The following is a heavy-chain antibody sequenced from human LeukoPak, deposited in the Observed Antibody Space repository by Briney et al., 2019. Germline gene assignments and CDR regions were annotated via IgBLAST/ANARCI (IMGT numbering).Heavy chain of an antibody. V-gene: IGHV3-23*01. CDR3: ARDRAPGL. CDR1: GFTFSSYA. Sequence: GGSLRLSCAASGFTFSSYAMSWVRQAPGKGLEWVSAISGSGGSTYYADSVKGRFTISRDNARNSLYLQMNSLRDEDTAVYYCARDRAPGLWGQGTLVTVSS. CDR2: ISGSGGST. D-gene: IGHD5-12*01. J-gene: IGHJ4*02.